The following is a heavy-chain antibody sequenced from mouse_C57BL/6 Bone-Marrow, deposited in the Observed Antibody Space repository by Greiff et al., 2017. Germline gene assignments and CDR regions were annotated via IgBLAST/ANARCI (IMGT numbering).Heavy chain of an antibody. D-gene: IGHD2-5*01. J-gene: IGHJ4*01. CDR2: INPSSGYP. CDR1: GYTFTSYW. Sequence: QVQLQQSGAELAKPGASVKLSCKASGYTFTSYWMHWVKQRPGQGLEWIGYINPSSGYPKYNQKFKDKATLTADKSSSTAYMQLSSLTYEDSAVYYCAPQYSNYRYYYAMDYWGQGTSVTVSS. V-gene: IGHV1-7*01. CDR3: APQYSNYRYYYAMDY.